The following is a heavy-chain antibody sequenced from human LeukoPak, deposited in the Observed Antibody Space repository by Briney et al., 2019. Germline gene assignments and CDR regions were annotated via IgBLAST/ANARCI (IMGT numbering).Heavy chain of an antibody. J-gene: IGHJ4*02. V-gene: IGHV3-23*01. CDR3: ARELRLAALWY. CDR1: GFTFSSYA. D-gene: IGHD2-15*01. Sequence: GGSLRLSCAASGFTFSSYAMSWVRQAPGKGLEWVSAISGGGGSTYYADSVKGRFTISRDNAKNSLYLQINSLRVEDTAVYYCARELRLAALWYWGQGALVAVSS. CDR2: ISGGGGST.